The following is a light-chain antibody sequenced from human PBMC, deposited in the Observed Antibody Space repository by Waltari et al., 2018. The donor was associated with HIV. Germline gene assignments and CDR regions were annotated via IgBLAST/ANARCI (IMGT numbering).Light chain of an antibody. CDR1: SGSIASNY. Sequence: NFMLTQPHSVSESPGKTVTISCTRSSGSIASNYVQWYQQRPGSSPTTVIYEDNQRPSGVPDRFSGSIDSSSNSASLTLSGLKTEDEADYYGQSYDSSNHVVFGGGTKLTVL. CDR3: QSYDSSNHVV. CDR2: EDN. V-gene: IGLV6-57*01. J-gene: IGLJ2*01.